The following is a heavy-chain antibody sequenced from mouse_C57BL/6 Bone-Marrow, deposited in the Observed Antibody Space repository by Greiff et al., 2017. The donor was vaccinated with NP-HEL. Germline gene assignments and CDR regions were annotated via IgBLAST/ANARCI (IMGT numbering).Heavy chain of an antibody. CDR3: ARPDYYGSSYDD. Sequence: EVMLVESGGGLVKPGGSLKLSCAASGFTFSDYGMHWVRQAPGKGLEWVAYISSGSSTIYYADTVKGRFTISRDNAKNTLFLQMTSLRSEDTAMYYCARPDYYGSSYDDWGQGTTLTVAS. V-gene: IGHV5-17*01. CDR2: ISSGSSTI. J-gene: IGHJ2*01. CDR1: GFTFSDYG. D-gene: IGHD1-1*01.